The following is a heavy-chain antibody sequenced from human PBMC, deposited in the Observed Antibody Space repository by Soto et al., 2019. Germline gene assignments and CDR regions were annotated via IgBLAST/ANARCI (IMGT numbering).Heavy chain of an antibody. V-gene: IGHV4-39*01. J-gene: IGHJ4*02. CDR2: IYYSGST. CDR3: ASPSDPFPPVAGTYWVY. Sequence: SETLSLTCTVSGGSISSSSYYWGWIRQPPGKGLEWIGSIYYSGSTYYNPSLKSRVTISVDTSKNQFSLKLSSVTAADTAVYYCASPSDPFPPVAGTYWVYWGQGTLVTVSS. D-gene: IGHD6-19*01. CDR1: GGSISSSSYY.